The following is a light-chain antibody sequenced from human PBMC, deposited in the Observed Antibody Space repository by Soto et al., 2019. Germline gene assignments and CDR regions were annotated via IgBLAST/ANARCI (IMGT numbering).Light chain of an antibody. CDR2: AAS. CDR3: QQYKNWPHFT. Sequence: EIVMTQSPATLSVSPGERATLSCRASQSVSTKLAWYRHKPGQAPRLLIYAASTRATGIPARFSGSGSGTEFTLTINSLQSEDFAVYYCQQYKNWPHFTFGPGTTVDIK. J-gene: IGKJ3*01. CDR1: QSVSTK. V-gene: IGKV3-15*01.